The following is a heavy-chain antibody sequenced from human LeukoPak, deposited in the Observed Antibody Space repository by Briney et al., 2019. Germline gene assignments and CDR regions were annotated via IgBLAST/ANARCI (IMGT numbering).Heavy chain of an antibody. J-gene: IGHJ3*02. D-gene: IGHD2-2*02. CDR2: ISSSSSTI. V-gene: IGHV3-48*01. CDR1: RLTLSSYI. CDR3: AREQYQLLYRDYAFDI. Sequence: GGSLRLSCAPSRLTLSSYIMNWVRQAPGKGLEWVSYISSSSSTIYYADSVKGRFTISRDNAKNSLYLQMNSLRAEDKAVYYCAREQYQLLYRDYAFDIWGQGTMVTVSS.